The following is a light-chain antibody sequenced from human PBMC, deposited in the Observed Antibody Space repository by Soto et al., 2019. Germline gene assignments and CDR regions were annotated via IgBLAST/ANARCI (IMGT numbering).Light chain of an antibody. CDR1: SSDVGGYNY. CDR3: CSYTSSSTL. J-gene: IGLJ1*01. V-gene: IGLV2-11*01. Sequence: QSALTQPRSVSGSPGQSVTISCTGTSSDVGGYNYVSWYQQHQGKAPKLMIYDVSKRPSGVPDRFSGSKSGNTASLTISGLQAEDEADYYCCSYTSSSTLFGTGTKLTVL. CDR2: DVS.